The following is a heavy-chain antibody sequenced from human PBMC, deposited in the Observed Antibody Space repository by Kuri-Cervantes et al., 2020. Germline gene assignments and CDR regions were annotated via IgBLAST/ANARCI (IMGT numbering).Heavy chain of an antibody. J-gene: IGHJ6*02. Sequence: GGSLRLSCAASGFTFSSYSMNWVRQAPGKGLEWVSYISNSGNKQYYADSVKGRFTISRDNAENSLYLQMNSLRAEDTAVYYCARATADGMDIWGQGTTVTVSS. CDR3: ARATADGMDI. V-gene: IGHV3-21*04. CDR1: GFTFSSYS. CDR2: ISNSGNKQ. D-gene: IGHD2-21*02.